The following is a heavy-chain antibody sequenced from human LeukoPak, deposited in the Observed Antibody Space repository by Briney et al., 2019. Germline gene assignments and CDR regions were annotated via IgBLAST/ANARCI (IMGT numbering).Heavy chain of an antibody. CDR3: ARGVPTPTGGNIVVVPAGQYYFDY. J-gene: IGHJ4*02. Sequence: SETLSLTCAVYGGSFSGYYWSWIRQPPGKGLEWNGEINHSGSTNYNPSLKSRVTISVDTSKNQFSLKLSSVTAADTAVYYCARGVPTPTGGNIVVVPAGQYYFDYWGQGTLVTVSS. V-gene: IGHV4-34*01. D-gene: IGHD2-2*01. CDR1: GGSFSGYY. CDR2: INHSGST.